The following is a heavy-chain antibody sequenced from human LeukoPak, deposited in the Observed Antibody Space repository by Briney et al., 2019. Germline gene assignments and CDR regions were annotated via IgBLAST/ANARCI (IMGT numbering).Heavy chain of an antibody. CDR3: ARASLWFGDPRTAFDI. CDR2: IIPIFGTA. J-gene: IGHJ3*02. CDR1: GGTFSSYA. V-gene: IGHV1-69*06. D-gene: IGHD3-10*01. Sequence: SVKVSCKASGGTFSSYAISWVRQAPGQGLEWMGGIIPIFGTANYAQKFQGRVTITADKSTSTAYMELSSLRSEDTAVYYCARASLWFGDPRTAFDIWGQGTMVTVSS.